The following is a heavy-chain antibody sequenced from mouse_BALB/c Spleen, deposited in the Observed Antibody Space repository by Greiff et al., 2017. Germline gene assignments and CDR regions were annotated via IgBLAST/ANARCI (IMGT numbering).Heavy chain of an antibody. CDR1: GYTFTSYY. V-gene: IGHV1S81*02. Sequence: VKLVESGAELVKPGASVKLSCKASGYTFTSYYMYWVKQRPGQGLEWIGEINPSNGGTNFNEKFKSKATLTVDKSSSTAYMQLSSLTSEDSAVYYCTRRDYGSSLDVWGAGTTVTVSS. J-gene: IGHJ1*01. CDR2: INPSNGGT. CDR3: TRRDYGSSLDV. D-gene: IGHD1-1*01.